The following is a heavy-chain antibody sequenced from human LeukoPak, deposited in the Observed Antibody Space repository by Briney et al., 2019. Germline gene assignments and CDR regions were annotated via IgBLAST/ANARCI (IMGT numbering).Heavy chain of an antibody. D-gene: IGHD3-3*01. V-gene: IGHV1-2*02. Sequence: ASVKVSYKASGYTFTGYYIHWVRQAPGQGLEWMGWINPNSGGTNYAQKFQGRVTMTRDTSISTAYMELSRLRSDDTAVYYCARVPERLYDFWSGYYEFFDYWGQGTLVTVSS. CDR1: GYTFTGYY. CDR2: INPNSGGT. CDR3: ARVPERLYDFWSGYYEFFDY. J-gene: IGHJ4*02.